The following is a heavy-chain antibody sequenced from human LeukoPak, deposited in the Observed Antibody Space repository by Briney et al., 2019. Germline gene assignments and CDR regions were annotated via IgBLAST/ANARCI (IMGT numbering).Heavy chain of an antibody. CDR1: GFTVSSNY. CDR2: IYSRDTT. CDR3: ARVLSDSRGWYYFDY. Sequence: GGSLRLSCAASGFTVSSNYMSWVRQAPGKGLEWVSVIYSRDTTYYADSVKGRFTISRDNSKNTLYLQMDSLRAEDTAVYYCARVLSDSRGWYYFDYWGQGTLVTVSS. V-gene: IGHV3-53*01. D-gene: IGHD6-19*01. J-gene: IGHJ4*02.